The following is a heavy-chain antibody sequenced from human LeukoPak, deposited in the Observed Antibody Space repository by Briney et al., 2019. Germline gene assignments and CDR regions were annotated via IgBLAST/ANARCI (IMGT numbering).Heavy chain of an antibody. D-gene: IGHD3-22*01. J-gene: IGHJ5*02. CDR3: QRQGYYDSSGYYEP. CDR2: INHSGST. Sequence: SETLSLTCAVYGGSFSGYYWSWIRQPPGKGLEWVREINHSGSTNYNPSLKSRVTMSVDTSKNQFSLKLSSVTAADTAVYYCQRQGYYDSSGYYEPWGQGTLVTVSS. CDR1: GGSFSGYY. V-gene: IGHV4-34*03.